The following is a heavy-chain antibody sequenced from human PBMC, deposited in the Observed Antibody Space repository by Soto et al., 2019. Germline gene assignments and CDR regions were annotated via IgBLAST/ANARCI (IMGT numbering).Heavy chain of an antibody. CDR2: ISGSGGST. V-gene: IGHV3-23*01. Sequence: EVQLLESGGGLVQPGGSLRLSCAASGFTFSSYAMSWVRQAPGQGLEWVSAISGSGGSTYYADSVKGRFTISRDNSKNTLYLQMNRLRAEDTAVYYCARRSSGWYFDYWGQGTLVTVSS. CDR1: GFTFSSYA. D-gene: IGHD6-19*01. J-gene: IGHJ4*02. CDR3: ARRSSGWYFDY.